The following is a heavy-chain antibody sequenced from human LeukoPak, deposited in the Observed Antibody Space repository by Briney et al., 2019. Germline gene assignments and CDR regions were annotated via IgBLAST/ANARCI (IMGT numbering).Heavy chain of an antibody. J-gene: IGHJ3*02. CDR2: IYYSGST. Sequence: SETLSLTCTVSGGSISSSSYYWGWIRQPPGKGLEWIGSIYYSGSTYYNPSLKSRVTISVDTSKNQFSLKLSSVTAADTAVYYCASSYPGTPQELFPPAFGIWGQGTMVTVSS. CDR3: ASSYPGTPQELFPPAFGI. D-gene: IGHD1-1*01. V-gene: IGHV4-39*07. CDR1: GGSISSSSYY.